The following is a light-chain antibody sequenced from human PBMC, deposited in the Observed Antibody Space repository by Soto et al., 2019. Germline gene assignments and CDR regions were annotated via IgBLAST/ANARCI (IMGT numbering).Light chain of an antibody. Sequence: QAVVSEPGSVSGSPGEAITISCTGTSSVVGSYNLVSWYQQHPGKAPKLMIYEGSKRPSGVSNRFSGSKSGNTASLTISGLQAEDEADYYCCSYAGSSFYVFGTGTKVTVL. J-gene: IGLJ1*01. CDR1: SSVVGSYNL. CDR3: CSYAGSSFYV. V-gene: IGLV2-23*01. CDR2: EGS.